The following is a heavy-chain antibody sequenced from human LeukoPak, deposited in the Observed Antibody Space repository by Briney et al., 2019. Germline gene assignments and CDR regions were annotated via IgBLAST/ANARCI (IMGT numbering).Heavy chain of an antibody. D-gene: IGHD3-22*01. Sequence: GGSLRLSCAASGFTFDDYAMHWVRQAPGKGLEWVSGISWNSGSIGYADSVKGRFTISRDNAKNSLYLQMNSLRAEDTAVYYCARAPPTYYYDSSGYVLGWYFDYWGQGTLVTVSS. V-gene: IGHV3-9*01. J-gene: IGHJ4*02. CDR1: GFTFDDYA. CDR3: ARAPPTYYYDSSGYVLGWYFDY. CDR2: ISWNSGSI.